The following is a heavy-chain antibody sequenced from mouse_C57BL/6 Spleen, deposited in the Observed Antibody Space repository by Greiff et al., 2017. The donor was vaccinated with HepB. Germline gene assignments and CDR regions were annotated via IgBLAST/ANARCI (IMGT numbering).Heavy chain of an antibody. CDR1: GYTFTSYC. D-gene: IGHD2-4*01. J-gene: IGHJ3*01. CDR2: INPSNGGT. CDR3: ARVDDYDAWFAY. V-gene: IGHV1-53*01. Sequence: QVQLQQPGTELVKPGASVKLSCTASGYTFTSYCMHWVKQRPGQGLEWIGNINPSNGGTNYNEKFKSKATLTVNKSSSTAYVQLSSLTSEDSAVYYCARVDDYDAWFAYWGQGTLVTVSA.